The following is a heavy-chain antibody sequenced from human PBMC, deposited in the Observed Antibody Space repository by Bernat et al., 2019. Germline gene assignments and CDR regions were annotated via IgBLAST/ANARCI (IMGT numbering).Heavy chain of an antibody. J-gene: IGHJ4*02. CDR1: GFTFSSYA. D-gene: IGHD5-24*01. CDR3: ARVQGSKRWLQFDY. V-gene: IGHV3-30-3*01. CDR2: ISYDGSNK. Sequence: VQLVESGGGVVQPGRSLRLSCAASGFTFSSYAMHWVRQAPGKGLEWVAVISYDGSNKYYADSVKGRFTVSRDNSKNTLYLQMNSLRAEDTAVYYCARVQGSKRWLQFDYWGQGTLVTVSS.